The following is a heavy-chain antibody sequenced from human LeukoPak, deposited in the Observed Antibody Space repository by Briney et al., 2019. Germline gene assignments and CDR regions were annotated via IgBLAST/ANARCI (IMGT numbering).Heavy chain of an antibody. Sequence: PGGSLRLSCAASGFTFSSYWMNWVRQAPGKGLVWVSRITSHGSSTSYTDSVKGRFTISRDNAKNTLYLQMNSLRAEDTAVYYCARVNIVAVPAALGSYSSTWHDVGFDYWGQGALVTVSS. CDR3: ARVNIVAVPAALGSYSSTWHDVGFDY. J-gene: IGHJ4*02. V-gene: IGHV3-74*01. CDR2: ITSHGSST. CDR1: GFTFSSYW. D-gene: IGHD2-2*01.